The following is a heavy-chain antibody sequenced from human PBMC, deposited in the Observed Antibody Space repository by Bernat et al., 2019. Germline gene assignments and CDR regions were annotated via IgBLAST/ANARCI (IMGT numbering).Heavy chain of an antibody. Sequence: EVQLVESGGGLVQPGGSLRLSCAASGFTFSSYWMHWVRQAPGKGLVWASRINSDGSSTSYADPVKGRFTISRDNAKNTLYLQMNSLRAEDTAVYYCASGTYYYDSSGYYRFDYWGQGTLVTVSS. D-gene: IGHD3-22*01. CDR2: INSDGSST. V-gene: IGHV3-74*01. J-gene: IGHJ4*02. CDR1: GFTFSSYW. CDR3: ASGTYYYDSSGYYRFDY.